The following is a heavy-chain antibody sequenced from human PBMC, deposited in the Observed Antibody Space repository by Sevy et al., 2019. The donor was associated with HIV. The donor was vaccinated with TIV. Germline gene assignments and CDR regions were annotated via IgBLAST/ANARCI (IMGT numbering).Heavy chain of an antibody. CDR1: GFTFSSYW. D-gene: IGHD3-10*01. Sequence: GGSLRLSCAASGFTFSSYWMSWVRQAPGKGLEWVANIKQDGSENYNVDSVKGRFTISRDNAKRSLYLQMNSLRVEDTAVYYCAKFAGLYYYYMDVWGKGTTVTVSS. CDR2: IKQDGSEN. J-gene: IGHJ6*03. CDR3: AKFAGLYYYYMDV. V-gene: IGHV3-7*03.